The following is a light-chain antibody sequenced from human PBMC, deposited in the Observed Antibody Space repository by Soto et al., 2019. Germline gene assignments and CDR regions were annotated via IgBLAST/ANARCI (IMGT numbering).Light chain of an antibody. CDR1: QSVTTY. J-gene: IGKJ2*01. Sequence: DIQMTQSPSSLSASVGDRVTITCRASQSVTTYVSWFQQKPGKAPELLISAASTLRSGVPSTFSGSEYWSDFTLTISSLRHEDFATYYCQQTFSTPYTFGRGTKVDI. CDR3: QQTFSTPYT. CDR2: AAS. V-gene: IGKV1-39*01.